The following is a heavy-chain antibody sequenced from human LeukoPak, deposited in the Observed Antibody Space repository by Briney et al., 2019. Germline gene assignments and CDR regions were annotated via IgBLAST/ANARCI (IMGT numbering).Heavy chain of an antibody. V-gene: IGHV1-24*01. CDR2: FDPEDGET. CDR1: GYTLTELS. Sequence: VASVKVSCKVSGYTLTELSMHWVRQAPGKGLEWMGGFDPEDGETIYAEKLQGRVTMTEDTSTDTVYMELSGLRSEDTAVYYCATVRLYDISGYRLNYWGQGTLVTVSS. J-gene: IGHJ4*02. D-gene: IGHD3-22*01. CDR3: ATVRLYDISGYRLNY.